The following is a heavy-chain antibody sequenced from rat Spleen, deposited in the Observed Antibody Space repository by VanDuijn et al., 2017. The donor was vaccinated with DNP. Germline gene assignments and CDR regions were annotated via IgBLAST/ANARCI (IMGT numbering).Heavy chain of an antibody. Sequence: EVQLVESGGGLVQPGRSMKLSCAASGFTFTSFLMAWVRQAPTKGLEWVASISTGGGNTYYRDSVKGRFTISRDNAKNTQYLQMDSLRSEDTATYYCASQSTDYWGQGVMVTVSS. CDR2: ISTGGGNT. J-gene: IGHJ2*01. CDR3: ASQSTDY. CDR1: GFTFTSFL. V-gene: IGHV5-46*01.